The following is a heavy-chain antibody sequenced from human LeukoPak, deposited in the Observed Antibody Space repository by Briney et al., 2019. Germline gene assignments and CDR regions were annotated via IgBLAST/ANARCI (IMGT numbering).Heavy chain of an antibody. D-gene: IGHD3-22*01. J-gene: IGHJ4*02. Sequence: GGSLRLSCAASEFTFSSYSMNWIRQAPGKGLEWVSSFGTRSTSVYHAGSVKGRFAISRDNAKNPLYLQMNSLRAEDTALYYCAREVSEGFDFWGQGTLVTVSS. CDR3: AREVSEGFDF. V-gene: IGHV3-21*01. CDR1: EFTFSSYS. CDR2: FGTRSTSV.